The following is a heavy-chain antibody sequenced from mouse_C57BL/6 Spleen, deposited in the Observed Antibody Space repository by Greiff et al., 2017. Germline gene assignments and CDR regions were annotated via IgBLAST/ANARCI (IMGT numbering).Heavy chain of an antibody. V-gene: IGHV5-4*01. CDR3: ARGHYVSSPYYAMDY. Sequence: EVQGVESGGGLVKPGGSLKLSCAASGFTFSSYAMSWVRQTPEKRLEWVATISDGGSYTYYPDNVKGRFTISRDNAKNNLYLQMSHLKSDDTAMYYCARGHYVSSPYYAMDYWGQGTSVTVSS. D-gene: IGHD1-1*01. CDR2: ISDGGSYT. J-gene: IGHJ4*01. CDR1: GFTFSSYA.